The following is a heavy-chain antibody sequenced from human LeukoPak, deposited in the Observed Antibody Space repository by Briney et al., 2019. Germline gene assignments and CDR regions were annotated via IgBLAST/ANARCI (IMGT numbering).Heavy chain of an antibody. CDR1: GYTFTGYY. CDR3: AQPSGYCSSTSCRYPKYYYYGMDV. CDR2: INPNSGGT. V-gene: IGHV1-2*02. D-gene: IGHD2-2*01. J-gene: IGHJ6*02. Sequence: ASVKVSCKASGYTFTGYYMHWVRQAPGQGLEWMGWINPNSGGTNYAQKFQGRVTMTRDTSISTAYMELSRLRSEDTAVYYCAQPSGYCSSTSCRYPKYYYYGMDVWGQGATVTVSS.